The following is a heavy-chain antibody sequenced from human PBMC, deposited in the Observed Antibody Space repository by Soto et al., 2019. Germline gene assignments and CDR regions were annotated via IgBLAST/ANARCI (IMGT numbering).Heavy chain of an antibody. CDR2: ISAYNGNT. CDR1: GYTFTSYG. J-gene: IGHJ4*02. CDR3: ASSPQQYDILTGYYSY. Sequence: ASVKVSCKASGYTFTSYGISWVRQAPGQGLEWMGWISAYNGNTNYAQKLQGRVTMTTDTSTSTAYMELRSLRSDDTAVYYCASSPQQYDILTGYYSYWGQGTLVTVSS. V-gene: IGHV1-18*01. D-gene: IGHD3-9*01.